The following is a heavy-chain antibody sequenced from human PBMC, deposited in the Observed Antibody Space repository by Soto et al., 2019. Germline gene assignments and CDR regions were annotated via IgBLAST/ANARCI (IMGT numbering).Heavy chain of an antibody. CDR3: AKPNIEWELPYY. CDR2: ISYDGSNK. Sequence: ESGGGVVQPGRSLRLSCAASGFTFSSYGMHWVRQAPGKGLEWVAVISYDGSNKYYADSVKGRFTISRDNSKNTLYLQMNSLIAEDTAVYYCAKPNIEWELPYYWGQGTLVTVSS. J-gene: IGHJ4*02. CDR1: GFTFSSYG. D-gene: IGHD1-26*01. V-gene: IGHV3-30*18.